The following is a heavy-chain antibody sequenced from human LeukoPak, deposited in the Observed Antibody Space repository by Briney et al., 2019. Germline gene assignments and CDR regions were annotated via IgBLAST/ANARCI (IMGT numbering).Heavy chain of an antibody. D-gene: IGHD3-10*01. CDR1: GGSISSGSYY. CDR2: IYYSGST. J-gene: IGHJ4*02. Sequence: PSETLSLTCTVSGGSISSGSYYWSWIRQPPGKGLEWIGYIYYSGSTNYNPSLKSRVTMSVDTSKNQFSLKLSSVTAADTAVYYCARWVADSGSYYFDYWGQGTLVTVSS. CDR3: ARWVADSGSYYFDY. V-gene: IGHV4-61*01.